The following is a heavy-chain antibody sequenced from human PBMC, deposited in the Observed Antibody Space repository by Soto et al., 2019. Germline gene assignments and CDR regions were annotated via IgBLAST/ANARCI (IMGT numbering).Heavy chain of an antibody. Sequence: SVKVSCKASGGTFSSYAISWVRQAPGQGLEWMGGIIPIFGTANYAQKFQGRVTITADKSTSTAYMELSSLRSEDTAVYYCARANTRLLWFGGLAWFDPWGQGTLVTVSS. D-gene: IGHD3-10*01. CDR2: IIPIFGTA. V-gene: IGHV1-69*06. J-gene: IGHJ5*02. CDR3: ARANTRLLWFGGLAWFDP. CDR1: GGTFSSYA.